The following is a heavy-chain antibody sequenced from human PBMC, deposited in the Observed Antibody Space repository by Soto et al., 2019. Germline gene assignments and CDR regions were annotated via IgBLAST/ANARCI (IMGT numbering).Heavy chain of an antibody. D-gene: IGHD3-22*01. CDR1: GFTFSSYA. CDR3: ARVMYYYDSSGYPY. Sequence: GGSLRLSCAASGFTFSSYAMTWVRQAPGKGLEWVSGISGSGATTSYADSVKGRFTVSRDNAKNTLYLQMNSLRAEDTAVYYCARVMYYYDSSGYPYWGQGTLVTVSS. V-gene: IGHV3-23*01. J-gene: IGHJ4*02. CDR2: ISGSGATT.